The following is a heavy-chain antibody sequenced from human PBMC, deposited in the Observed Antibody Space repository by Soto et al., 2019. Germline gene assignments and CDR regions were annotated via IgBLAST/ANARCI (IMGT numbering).Heavy chain of an antibody. Sequence: SETLSLTCTVSGASISSYYWRWIRQSPGRGLEWIGFVHYTGTTNYNPSLKSRVSRSLDSSNRQISLTLNSVTTSDTAVYYFVRGPGLAYGGYPGVGYFDFWGQGVLVNVSS. J-gene: IGHJ4*02. CDR2: VHYTGTT. CDR1: GASISSYY. D-gene: IGHD4-17*01. CDR3: VRGPGLAYGGYPGVGYFDF. V-gene: IGHV4-59*01.